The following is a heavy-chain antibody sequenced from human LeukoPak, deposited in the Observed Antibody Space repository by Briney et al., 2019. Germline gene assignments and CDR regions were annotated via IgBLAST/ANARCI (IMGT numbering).Heavy chain of an antibody. CDR3: ASPRRSYSGSYMYYFDY. Sequence: SETLSLTCTVSGGSISSGGYYWSWIRQHPGKGLEWIGYIYYSGSTYYNPSLKSRVTISVDTSKNQFSLKLSSVTAADTAVYYCASPRRSYSGSYMYYFDYWGQGTLVTVSS. CDR2: IYYSGST. J-gene: IGHJ4*02. D-gene: IGHD1-26*01. CDR1: GGSISSGGYY. V-gene: IGHV4-31*03.